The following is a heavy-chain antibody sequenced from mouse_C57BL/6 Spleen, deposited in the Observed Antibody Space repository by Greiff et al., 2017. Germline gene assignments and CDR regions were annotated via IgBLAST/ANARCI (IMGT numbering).Heavy chain of an antibody. V-gene: IGHV1-18*01. D-gene: IGHD2-1*01. J-gene: IGHJ3*01. CDR3: ARGYGTRGFAY. Sequence: EVQLQQSGPELVKPGASVKIPCKASGYTFTDYNMDWVKQSHGKSLEWIGDINPNNGGTIYNQKFKGKATLTVDKSSSTAYMELRSLTSEDTAVYYGARGYGTRGFAYWGQGTLVTVSA. CDR1: GYTFTDYN. CDR2: INPNNGGT.